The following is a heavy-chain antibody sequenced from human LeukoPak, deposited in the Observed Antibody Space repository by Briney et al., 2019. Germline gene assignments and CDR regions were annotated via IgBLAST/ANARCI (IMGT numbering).Heavy chain of an antibody. V-gene: IGHV4-39*01. CDR3: ASSIAAAGTYQTLDY. Sequence: SXXWGXIRXPXGRGLEWFGSIYYSGRTYYNPSLKSRVTISVDTSKNQFSLKLSSVTAADTAVYYCASSIAAAGTYQTLDYWGQGTLVTVSS. CDR1: SXX. CDR2: IYYSGRT. D-gene: IGHD6-13*01. J-gene: IGHJ4*02.